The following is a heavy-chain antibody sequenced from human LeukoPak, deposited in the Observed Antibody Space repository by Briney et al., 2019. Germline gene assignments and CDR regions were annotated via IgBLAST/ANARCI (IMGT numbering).Heavy chain of an antibody. CDR2: IWYDGSNK. CDR3: ARDLEGSGPDY. J-gene: IGHJ4*02. V-gene: IGHV3-33*01. D-gene: IGHD6-19*01. Sequence: GGSLRLSCAASGFTFSRHGMHWGRQAPGKGLEWVAVIWYDGSNKYYADSVKGRFTISRDNSKNTLYLQMNSLRAEDTAVYYCARDLEGSGPDYWGQGTLVTVSS. CDR1: GFTFSRHG.